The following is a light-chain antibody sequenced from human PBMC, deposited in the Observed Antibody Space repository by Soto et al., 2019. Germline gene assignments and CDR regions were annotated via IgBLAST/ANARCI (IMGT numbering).Light chain of an antibody. Sequence: QSALTQPPSASGSPGQSVTISCTGTSSDVGGYNYVSWYQQHPGKAPKLMIYEVSKRPSGVPDRFSGSKSGNTASLTVSGRQAEDEADYYCSSYAGSTNVVFGGGTKGTVL. CDR3: SSYAGSTNVV. CDR2: EVS. V-gene: IGLV2-8*01. CDR1: SSDVGGYNY. J-gene: IGLJ2*01.